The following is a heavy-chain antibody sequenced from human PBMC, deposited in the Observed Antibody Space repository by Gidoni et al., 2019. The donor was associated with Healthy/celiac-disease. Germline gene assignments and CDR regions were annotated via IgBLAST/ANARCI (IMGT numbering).Heavy chain of an antibody. J-gene: IGHJ4*02. Sequence: EVKLVESGGGLVQPGGSLRLSCSASGFTFSSYAMHWVRQAPGKGLEYVSAISSNGGSTYYADSVKGRFTISRDNSKNTLYLQMSSLRAEDTAVYYCVRSIYYDSSGYYFPIPREYFDYWGQGTLVTVSS. D-gene: IGHD3-22*01. V-gene: IGHV3-64D*08. CDR3: VRSIYYDSSGYYFPIPREYFDY. CDR1: GFTFSSYA. CDR2: ISSNGGST.